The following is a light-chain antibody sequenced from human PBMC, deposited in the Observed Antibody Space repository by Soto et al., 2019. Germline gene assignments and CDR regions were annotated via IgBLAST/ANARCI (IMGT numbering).Light chain of an antibody. CDR2: GVT. J-gene: IGLJ1*01. Sequence: QSALTQPASVSGSPAQSITISCTVTGSDIGAYNYVSWYKQHPSKAPKLIIYGVTHRPSGVSTRFSASKSAYTASLTISGLQAEDEADYYCSSFTTSYFYVFGPGTKVTVL. V-gene: IGLV2-14*01. CDR3: SSFTTSYFYV. CDR1: GSDIGAYNY.